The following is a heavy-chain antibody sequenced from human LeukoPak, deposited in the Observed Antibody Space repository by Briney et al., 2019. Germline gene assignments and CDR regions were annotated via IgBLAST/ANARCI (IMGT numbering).Heavy chain of an antibody. CDR2: IYYSGNT. V-gene: IGHV4-39*01. D-gene: IGHD1-7*01. CDR1: GGSFTTSSYY. Sequence: ASETLSLTCAVSGGSFTTSSYYWSWIRQPPGKGLEWIGAIYYSGNTYYNPSLKSRVSISIDTSKSQFSLKVSSVTAADTAVYYCAAEGTTMLAYYYFGMDVWGQGTTVTVS. CDR3: AAEGTTMLAYYYFGMDV. J-gene: IGHJ6*02.